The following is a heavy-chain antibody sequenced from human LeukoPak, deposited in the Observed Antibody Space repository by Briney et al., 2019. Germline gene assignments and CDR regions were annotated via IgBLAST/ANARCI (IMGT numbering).Heavy chain of an antibody. J-gene: IGHJ4*02. V-gene: IGHV4-59*01. CDR3: ARGGGTLDY. D-gene: IGHD3-16*01. CDR1: GDSISSYY. Sequence: SETLSLTCTVSGDSISSYYWSWIRQPPGKGLGWIGYIYDSGKTNYNASLISRVTISVDTSKNQFSLKLTSVTPADTAVYYCARGGGTLDYWGQGTLVTVSS. CDR2: IYDSGKT.